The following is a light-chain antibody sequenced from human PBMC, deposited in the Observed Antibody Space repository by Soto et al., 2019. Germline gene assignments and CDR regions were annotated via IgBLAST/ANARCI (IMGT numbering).Light chain of an antibody. CDR1: QGISSA. J-gene: IGKJ5*01. CDR2: DAS. V-gene: IGKV1-13*02. Sequence: AIQLTQSPSSLSASVGDRVTITCRASQGISSAFAWYQQKPGKVPKLLIYDASRLESGFPSRFTGSGSGTDFTLTISSLQPEDFATYYCQQFDTYPLTFGQVTLLEIK. CDR3: QQFDTYPLT.